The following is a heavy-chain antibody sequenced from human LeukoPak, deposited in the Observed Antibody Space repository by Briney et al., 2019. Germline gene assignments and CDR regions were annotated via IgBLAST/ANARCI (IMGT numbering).Heavy chain of an antibody. CDR1: GYPFTSYG. Sequence: ASVKVSCKASGYPFTSYGISWVRQAPGQGLEWMGWISTYNGNTNYAQKVQGRVTMTTDTSTSTAYMELRSLRSDDTAVYYCARDVTSSSSWAEYYFDYWGQGTLVTVSS. CDR2: ISTYNGNT. CDR3: ARDVTSSSSWAEYYFDY. D-gene: IGHD6-13*01. V-gene: IGHV1-18*01. J-gene: IGHJ4*02.